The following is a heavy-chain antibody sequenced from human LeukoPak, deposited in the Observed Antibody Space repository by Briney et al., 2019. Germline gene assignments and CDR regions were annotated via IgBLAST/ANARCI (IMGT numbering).Heavy chain of an antibody. J-gene: IGHJ6*02. V-gene: IGHV3-53*04. CDR3: ARDRNDILTGYYNYGMDV. CDR2: IYSGGST. Sequence: GGSLRLSCAASGFTVSSNYMSWVRQAPGKGLEWVSVIYSGGSTYYADSVKGRFTISRHNSKNTLYLQMNSLRAEDTAVYYCARDRNDILTGYYNYGMDVWGQGTTVTVSS. CDR1: GFTVSSNY. D-gene: IGHD3-9*01.